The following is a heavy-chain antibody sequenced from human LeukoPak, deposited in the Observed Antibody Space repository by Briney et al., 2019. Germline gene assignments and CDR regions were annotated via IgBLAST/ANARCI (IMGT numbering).Heavy chain of an antibody. CDR3: ARGPRYYDFWSGYYLDYFDY. V-gene: IGHV1-2*04. J-gene: IGHJ4*02. CDR1: GYTFTGYY. CDR2: INPNSGGT. Sequence: GASVKVSCKASGYTFTGYYMHWVRQAPGQGLEWMGWINPNSGGTNYAQKFQGWATMTRDTSISTAYMELSRLRSDDTAVYYCARGPRYYDFWSGYYLDYFDYWGQGTLVTVSS. D-gene: IGHD3-3*01.